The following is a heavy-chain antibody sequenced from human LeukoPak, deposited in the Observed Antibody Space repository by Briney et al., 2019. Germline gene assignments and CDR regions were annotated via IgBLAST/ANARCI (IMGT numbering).Heavy chain of an antibody. Sequence: GGSLRLSCAASGFTFSNYAMSWIRQAPGKGLEWVSGISGGGDSTYYADSVKGRFTISRDNSKNTLYLQMSSLRVEDTAVYYCARDTWIQVWLPDYWGQGSLVTVSS. V-gene: IGHV3-23*01. CDR1: GFTFSNYA. CDR2: ISGGGDST. CDR3: ARDTWIQVWLPDY. D-gene: IGHD5-18*01. J-gene: IGHJ4*02.